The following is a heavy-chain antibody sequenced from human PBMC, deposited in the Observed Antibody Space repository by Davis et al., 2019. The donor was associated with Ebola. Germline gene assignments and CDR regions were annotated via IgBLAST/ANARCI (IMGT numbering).Heavy chain of an antibody. J-gene: IGHJ4*02. CDR2: IYIGGNT. V-gene: IGHV3-53*01. Sequence: GGSLRLSCAASGVTVSSNYMSWVRQAPGKGLEWVSVIYIGGNTYYADSVKGRFTISRDNAKNSLYLQMNSLRDEDTAVYYCAKDMGEWELLGAFDYWGQGTLVTVSS. D-gene: IGHD1-26*01. CDR3: AKDMGEWELLGAFDY. CDR1: GVTVSSNY.